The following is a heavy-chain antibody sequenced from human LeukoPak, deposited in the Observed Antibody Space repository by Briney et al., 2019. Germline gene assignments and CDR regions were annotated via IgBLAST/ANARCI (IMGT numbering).Heavy chain of an antibody. Sequence: SETLSLSCTVSGGSISSGGYYWSWIRQHPGKGLEWIGYIYYSGSTYYNPSLKSRVTISVDTSKNQFSLKLSSVTAADTAVYYCARDLTETWFDPWGQGTLVTVSS. CDR2: IYYSGST. V-gene: IGHV4-31*03. CDR3: ARDLTETWFDP. CDR1: GGSISSGGYY. J-gene: IGHJ5*02.